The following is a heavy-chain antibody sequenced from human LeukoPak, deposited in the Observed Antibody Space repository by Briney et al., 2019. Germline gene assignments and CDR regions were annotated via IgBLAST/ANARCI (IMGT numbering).Heavy chain of an antibody. V-gene: IGHV7-4-1*02. D-gene: IGHD3-10*01. CDR2: INTYTGNP. Sequence: ASVKVSCKASGYTFTNHSINWVRQAPGQGLEYMGWINTYTGNPTYAQAFTGRIVFSLDTSVSTAYLQIRSLKAEDTAVYFCARRSMVQHLDVWGQGTLVTVSS. CDR3: ARRSMVQHLDV. J-gene: IGHJ4*02. CDR1: GYTFTNHS.